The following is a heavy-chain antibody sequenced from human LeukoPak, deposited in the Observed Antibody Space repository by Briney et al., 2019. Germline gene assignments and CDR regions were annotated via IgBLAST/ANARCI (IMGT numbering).Heavy chain of an antibody. J-gene: IGHJ4*02. CDR3: ARETLRNFDY. CDR2: VSYDGSNK. CDR1: GFTFSTYA. V-gene: IGHV3-30*04. Sequence: PGGSLRLSCTASGFTFSTYAMTWVRQAPGKGLEWVAIVSYDGSNKYYADSVRGRFTISRDNSKNTLYLQMNSLRPEDTSMYYCARETLRNFDYWGRGTLVTVSS. D-gene: IGHD2-15*01.